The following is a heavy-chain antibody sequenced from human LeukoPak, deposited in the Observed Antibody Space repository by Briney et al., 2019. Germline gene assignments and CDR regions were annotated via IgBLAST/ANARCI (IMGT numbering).Heavy chain of an antibody. Sequence: PGGSLRLSCAASGFTFSSYEMNWVRQAPGKGLEWVSYISSSGSTIYYADSVKGRFTISRDNAKNSLYLQMNSLRAEDVAVYYCARDGVVVTATQGGYFDYWGQGTLVTVSS. J-gene: IGHJ4*02. V-gene: IGHV3-48*03. D-gene: IGHD2-21*02. CDR3: ARDGVVVTATQGGYFDY. CDR1: GFTFSSYE. CDR2: ISSSGSTI.